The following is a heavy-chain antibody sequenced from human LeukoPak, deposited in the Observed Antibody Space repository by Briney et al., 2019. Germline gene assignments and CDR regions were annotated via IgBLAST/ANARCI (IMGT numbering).Heavy chain of an antibody. CDR1: GRSVSGYD. D-gene: IGHD2-15*01. CDR3: ARIHRYCSGGACYVLDN. J-gene: IGHJ4*02. Sequence: PSETLSLTCVVAGRSVSGYDGGWIRQPPGRGLEWMEYVYYSGSTNYNPSFKSRITISVDTSRNQFSLQLSSVTAADTAVYYCARIHRYCSGGACYVLDNWGQGTLVAVSS. V-gene: IGHV4-59*02. CDR2: VYYSGST.